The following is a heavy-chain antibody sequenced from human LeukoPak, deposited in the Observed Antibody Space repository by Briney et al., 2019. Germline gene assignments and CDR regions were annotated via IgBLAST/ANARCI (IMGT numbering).Heavy chain of an antibody. CDR3: AKDSGYCSGGSCYEFPEDY. D-gene: IGHD2-15*01. J-gene: IGHJ4*02. CDR2: VSGRGGST. CDR1: GFTFSSYA. V-gene: IGHV3-23*01. Sequence: GGSLRLSCAASGFTFSSYAMSWVRQAPGKGLEWVSAVSGRGGSTYYADSVTGRFTISKDNSKNTLYLQMKSLRAEDTAVYYCAKDSGYCSGGSCYEFPEDYWGQGTLVTVSS.